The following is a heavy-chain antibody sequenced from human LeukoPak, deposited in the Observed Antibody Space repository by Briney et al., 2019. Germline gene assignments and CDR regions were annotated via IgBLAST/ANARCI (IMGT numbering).Heavy chain of an antibody. CDR1: GFTFSSYW. CDR3: ARRGYSSGWYPSYFDY. J-gene: IGHJ4*02. D-gene: IGHD6-19*01. CDR2: IKQDGSEK. Sequence: PGGSLRLSCAASGFTFSSYWMTWVRQAPGKGLEWVANIKQDGSEKYYVDSVKGRFTISRDNSKNTLYLQMNSLRAEDTAVYYCARRGYSSGWYPSYFDYWGQGTLVTVSS. V-gene: IGHV3-7*01.